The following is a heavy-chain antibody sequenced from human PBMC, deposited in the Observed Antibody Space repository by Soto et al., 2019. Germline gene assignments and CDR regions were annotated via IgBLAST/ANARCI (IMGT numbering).Heavy chain of an antibody. CDR2: IKQDANEM. CDR1: GFRFSTYW. Sequence: EVQVVESGGGLVQPGGSLRLSCAASGFRFSTYWMSWVRQAPGKGLEWLANIKQDANEMYYVDSVKGRFIISGDSAKNSLFLIMDSLRVEDTSVYYCAAYNTWRHAAFDIWGQGTMVIVSS. J-gene: IGHJ3*02. CDR3: AAYNTWRHAAFDI. V-gene: IGHV3-7*01. D-gene: IGHD1-20*01.